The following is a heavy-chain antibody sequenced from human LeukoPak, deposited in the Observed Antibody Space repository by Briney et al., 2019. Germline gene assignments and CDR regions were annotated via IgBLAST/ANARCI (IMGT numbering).Heavy chain of an antibody. J-gene: IGHJ2*01. CDR3: AKDAPVPYYYGPVGYFDL. CDR2: ISGSGGST. CDR1: GFTFSSYA. D-gene: IGHD3-10*01. V-gene: IGHV3-23*01. Sequence: SGGSLRLSCAASGFTFSSYAMSWVRQAPGKGLEWVSAISGSGGSTYYADSVKGRFTISRDNSKNTLYLQMNSLRAEDTAVYYCAKDAPVPYYYGPVGYFDLWGRGTLVTVSS.